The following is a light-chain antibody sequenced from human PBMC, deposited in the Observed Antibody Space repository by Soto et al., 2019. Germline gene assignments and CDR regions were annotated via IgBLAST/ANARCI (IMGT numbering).Light chain of an antibody. CDR3: QQYGSSPPYT. J-gene: IGKJ2*01. V-gene: IGKV3-20*01. Sequence: EIVLTQSPGILSLSPGERATLSSRASQSVSSSYLAWYQQKPGQAPRLLIYGASNRATGIPDRFSASGSKTDFTLTISRLEPEDFAVYYCQQYGSSPPYTFGQGTKLEI. CDR2: GAS. CDR1: QSVSSSY.